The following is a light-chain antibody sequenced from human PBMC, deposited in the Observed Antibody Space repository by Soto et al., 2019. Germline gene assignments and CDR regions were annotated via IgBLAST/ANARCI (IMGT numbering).Light chain of an antibody. Sequence: EIVLTQSPGTLSLSPGESATLSCRASQIVDSGHLAWYQQKPGQAPRLLIYTTFNSATGIPDRFSGSGSGTEFTLTLSRLEPADFALHLCQQYAGSPFTFGGGTRVEIK. CDR1: QIVDSGH. CDR3: QQYAGSPFT. J-gene: IGKJ4*01. CDR2: TTF. V-gene: IGKV3-20*01.